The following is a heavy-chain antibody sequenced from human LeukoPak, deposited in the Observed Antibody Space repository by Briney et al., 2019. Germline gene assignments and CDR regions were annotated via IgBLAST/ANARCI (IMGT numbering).Heavy chain of an antibody. CDR2: IYTSGST. V-gene: IGHV4-61*02. CDR1: GGSISSGSYY. CDR3: ARDLYYYDSSGYYLWGFDI. Sequence: SQTLSLTCTVSGGSISSGSYYWSWIRQPAGKGLEWIGRIYTSGSTNYNPSLKSRVTVSVDTSKNQFSLKLSSVTAADTAVYYCARDLYYYDSSGYYLWGFDIWGQGTMVTVSS. D-gene: IGHD3-22*01. J-gene: IGHJ3*02.